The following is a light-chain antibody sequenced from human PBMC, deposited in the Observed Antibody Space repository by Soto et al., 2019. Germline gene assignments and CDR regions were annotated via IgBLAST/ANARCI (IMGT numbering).Light chain of an antibody. V-gene: IGLV2-14*01. CDR1: SSDVGSYNY. J-gene: IGLJ7*01. CDR2: EVS. CDR3: LSYTTSSTPYV. Sequence: QSALTQPASVSGSPGQSISISCTGTSSDVGSYNYVSWYQQHPGKAPKLMISEVSNRPSGVSNRFSGSKSGNTASLTISGLQAEDEADYYCLSYTTSSTPYVFGAGTQLTVL.